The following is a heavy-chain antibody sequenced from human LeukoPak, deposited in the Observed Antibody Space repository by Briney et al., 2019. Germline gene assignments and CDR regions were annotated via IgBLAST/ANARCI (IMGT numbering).Heavy chain of an antibody. D-gene: IGHD6-19*01. Sequence: GGSLRLSCAASGFTFSSYAMHWVRQAPGKGLEYVSAISSNGGSTYYANSVKGGFTISRDNSKNTLYLQMGSLRAEDMAVYYCAREYCSGWLDYWGQGTLVTVSS. CDR2: ISSNGGST. CDR1: GFTFSSYA. J-gene: IGHJ4*02. V-gene: IGHV3-64*01. CDR3: AREYCSGWLDY.